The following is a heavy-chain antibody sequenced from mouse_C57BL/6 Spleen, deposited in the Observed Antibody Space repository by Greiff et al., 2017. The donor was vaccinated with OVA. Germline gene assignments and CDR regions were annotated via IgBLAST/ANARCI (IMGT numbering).Heavy chain of an antibody. V-gene: IGHV5-6*01. CDR1: GFTFSSYG. CDR3: ASYGSSPYFDY. Sequence: EVKLMESGGDLVKPGGSLKISCAASGFTFSSYGMSWVRQTPDKRLEWVATISSGGSYTYYPDSVKGRFTISRDNAKNTLYLQMSSLKSEDTAMSYCASYGSSPYFDYWGQGTTLTVSS. J-gene: IGHJ2*01. D-gene: IGHD1-1*01. CDR2: ISSGGSYT.